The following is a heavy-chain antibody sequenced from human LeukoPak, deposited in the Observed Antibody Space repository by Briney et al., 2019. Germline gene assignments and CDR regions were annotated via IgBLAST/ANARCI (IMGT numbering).Heavy chain of an antibody. CDR1: GITLSELW. CDR2: IKQDGSEK. Sequence: LPGGSLRLSCAGYGITLSELWMNWVRQVPGKGLEWVANIKQDGSEKKYVDSVKGRFTISRDNAKNSVYLQMNSLRVGDTAVYYCVGGYGWLPDYWGQGALVTVSS. CDR3: VGGYGWLPDY. V-gene: IGHV3-7*04. D-gene: IGHD6-19*01. J-gene: IGHJ4*02.